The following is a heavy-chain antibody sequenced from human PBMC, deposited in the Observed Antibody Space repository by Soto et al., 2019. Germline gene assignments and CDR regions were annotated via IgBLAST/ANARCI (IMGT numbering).Heavy chain of an antibody. Sequence: QAQLLQSGAEVKKPGASLKVSCQASGYTFTAQQLHWGRKTPGEGFEWMGWINPTTGATRYAQKFHGRVTMTSDTSMSTAYLEVRSLRPDDTAVYDCAKGDSSCVSWFDPWGQGTLVTVSS. D-gene: IGHD6-19*01. J-gene: IGHJ5*02. CDR2: INPTTGAT. CDR1: GYTFTAQQ. V-gene: IGHV1-2*02. CDR3: AKGDSSCVSWFDP.